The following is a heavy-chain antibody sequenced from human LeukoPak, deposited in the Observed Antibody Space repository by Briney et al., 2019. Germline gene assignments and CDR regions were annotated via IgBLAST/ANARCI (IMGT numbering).Heavy chain of an antibody. CDR2: IYYSGST. D-gene: IGHD2-2*01. J-gene: IGHJ1*01. CDR1: GGSISSSSYY. Sequence: PSETLSLTCTVSGGSISSSSYYWGWIRQPPGKGLEWIGSIYYSGSTYYNPSLKSRVTISVDTSKNQFSLKLSSVIAADTAVYYCARPGLGYCSSTSCYPRRGAYFQHWGQGTLVTVSS. V-gene: IGHV4-39*07. CDR3: ARPGLGYCSSTSCYPRRGAYFQH.